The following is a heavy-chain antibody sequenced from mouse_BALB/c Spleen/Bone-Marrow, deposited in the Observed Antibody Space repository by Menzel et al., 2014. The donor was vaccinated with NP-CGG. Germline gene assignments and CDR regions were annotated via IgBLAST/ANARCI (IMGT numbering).Heavy chain of an antibody. V-gene: IGHV5-17*02. Sequence: DVHLLQSGGGVMQPGASQKLSWAASGFTFSSFGMHWVCQASDKGLEWVAYINSGSSTTYYADTVNGRFTHSRDNPKNTQFLQMTSVESEDTSMSFCATGARDYWGQGTSLTVSS. CDR3: ATGARDY. CDR2: INSGSSTT. J-gene: IGHJ2*02. D-gene: IGHD4-1*01. CDR1: GFTFSSFG.